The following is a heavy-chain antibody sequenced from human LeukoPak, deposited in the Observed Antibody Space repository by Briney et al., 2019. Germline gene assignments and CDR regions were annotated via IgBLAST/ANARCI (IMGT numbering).Heavy chain of an antibody. CDR1: GFTFSSYA. D-gene: IGHD3-3*01. V-gene: IGHV3-23*01. CDR2: ISGSGGST. CDR3: ARTIFGVVGGFDY. J-gene: IGHJ4*02. Sequence: GGSLRLSCAASGFTFSSYAMSWVRQAPGKGLEWVSAISGSGGSTYYADSVKGRFTISRDNSKNTLYLQMNSLRAEDTAVYYCARTIFGVVGGFDYWGQGTLVTVSS.